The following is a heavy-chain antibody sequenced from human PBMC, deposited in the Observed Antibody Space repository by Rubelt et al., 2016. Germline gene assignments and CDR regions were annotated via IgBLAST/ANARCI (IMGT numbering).Heavy chain of an antibody. D-gene: IGHD3-16*02. CDR2: ISAYNGNT. CDR3: ARNLIMITFGGVIVPPDY. V-gene: IGHV1-18*01. J-gene: IGHJ4*02. CDR1: GYTFTSYG. Sequence: QVQLVQSGAEVKKPGASVKVSCKASGYTFTSYGISWVRQAPGQGLEWMGWISAYNGNTNYAQKLQGRVTMTTDTATSTAYMALRSLRSDDTAVYYCARNLIMITFGGVIVPPDYWGQGTLVTVSS.